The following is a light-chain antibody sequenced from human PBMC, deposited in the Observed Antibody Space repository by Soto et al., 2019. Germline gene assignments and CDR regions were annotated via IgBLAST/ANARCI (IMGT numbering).Light chain of an antibody. CDR1: QSVSSS. J-gene: IGKJ1*01. Sequence: EVVMTQSPATLSVSPGERATLSCRASQSVSSSLAWYQQKPGQAPRLLSYGASTRATGIPARFSGRGSETEFTITISSLQSEDFAVYYCQQYNNWWTFGQGTKVEIK. CDR2: GAS. V-gene: IGKV3-15*01. CDR3: QQYNNWWT.